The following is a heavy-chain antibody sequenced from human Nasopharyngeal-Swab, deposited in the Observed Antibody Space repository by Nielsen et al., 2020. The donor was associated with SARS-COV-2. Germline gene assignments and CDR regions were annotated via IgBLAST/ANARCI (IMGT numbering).Heavy chain of an antibody. CDR1: GGSVSSGSYY. CDR3: ARDQGDVVTPTSFFDY. J-gene: IGHJ4*02. V-gene: IGHV4-61*01. CDR2: IYYSGST. Sequence: SETLSLTCTFSGGSVSSGSYYWSWIRQPPGKGLEWIGYIYYSGSTNYNFSLKSRVTISVDTSKNQFSLKLSSVTAADTAVYYCARDQGDVVTPTSFFDYWGQGTLVTVSS. D-gene: IGHD4-23*01.